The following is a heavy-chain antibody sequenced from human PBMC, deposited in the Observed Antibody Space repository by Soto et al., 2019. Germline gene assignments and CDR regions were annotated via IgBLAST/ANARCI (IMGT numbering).Heavy chain of an antibody. CDR1: SFIFSHAW. CDR2: IIASAAGRTK. V-gene: IGHV3-15*01. CDR3: TADGAILLWSPEDQ. Sequence: GWALRLPCAPASFIFSHAWMSRVRQARRKRLEWVGRIIASAAGRTKDYTALVQGRVTISRGDSNKTLSLQMTSLTPDVTVVYYCTADGAILLWSPEDQWGQGTLVTVAS. J-gene: IGHJ4*02. D-gene: IGHD3-10*01.